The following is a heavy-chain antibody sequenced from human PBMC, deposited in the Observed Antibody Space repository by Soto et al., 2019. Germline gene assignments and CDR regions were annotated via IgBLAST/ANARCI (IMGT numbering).Heavy chain of an antibody. CDR1: GASTVSHYH. Sequence: QVQLQESGPGLVKPSQTLSLTCSVSGASTVSHYHWTWIRQPPGKGLEWMGYIYNSGTTFYNPSLTSRLSISMDPSWNQFSLELRSVTAADTAVYYCALALGPTTGLDYWGQGTLVTVSS. D-gene: IGHD1-26*01. J-gene: IGHJ4*02. V-gene: IGHV4-31*02. CDR2: IYNSGTT. CDR3: ALALGPTTGLDY.